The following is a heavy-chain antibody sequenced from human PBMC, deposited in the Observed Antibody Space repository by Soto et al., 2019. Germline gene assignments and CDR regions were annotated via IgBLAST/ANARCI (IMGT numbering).Heavy chain of an antibody. J-gene: IGHJ6*03. CDR3: ARSSLGYCSGGSCYYYYYMDV. CDR1: GYTFTSYG. Sequence: ASVKVSCKASGYTFTSYGISWVRQAPGQGLEWMGWISAYNGNTNYAQKLQGRVTMTTDTSTSTAYMELWSLRSDDAAVYYCARSSLGYCSGGSCYYYYYMDVWGKGTTVTVSS. V-gene: IGHV1-18*01. CDR2: ISAYNGNT. D-gene: IGHD2-15*01.